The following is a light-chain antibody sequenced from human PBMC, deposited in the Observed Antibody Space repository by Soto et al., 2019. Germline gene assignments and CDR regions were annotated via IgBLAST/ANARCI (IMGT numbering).Light chain of an antibody. CDR1: QSVKNY. CDR2: DAS. J-gene: IGKJ4*01. CDR3: QSRSSWPPVLT. Sequence: ETVLTQSPATLSLSPGERATLSCRASQSVKNYLAWYQQKPGQVPRLLIYDASNRATGIPARFSGSGSGTDFTLTISSLAPEDFAVYYCQSRSSWPPVLTFGGGTKVEIK. V-gene: IGKV3-11*01.